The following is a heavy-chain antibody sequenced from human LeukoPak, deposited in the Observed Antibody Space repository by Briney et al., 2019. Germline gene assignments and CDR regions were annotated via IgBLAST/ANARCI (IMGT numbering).Heavy chain of an antibody. J-gene: IGHJ4*02. CDR1: GGSFSGYY. CDR2: INHSGST. D-gene: IGHD3-22*01. V-gene: IGHV4-34*01. CDR3: ARGGGHYYDSSGHPHTPDAHDY. Sequence: PSETLSLTCAVYGGSFSGYYWSWIRQPPGKGPEWIGEINHSGSTNYNPSLKSRVTISVDTSKNQFSLKLSSVTAADTAVYYCARGGGHYYDSSGHPHTPDAHDYWGQGTLVTVSS.